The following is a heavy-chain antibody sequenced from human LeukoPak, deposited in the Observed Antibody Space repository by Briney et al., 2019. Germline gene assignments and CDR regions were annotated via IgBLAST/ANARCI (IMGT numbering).Heavy chain of an antibody. Sequence: ASVTVSCKASGYTFTSYGINWVRQAPGQGLEWMGIINPSGGSTSYAQKFQGRVTMTRDTSTSTVYMELSSLSSEDTAVYYCARGGRERYSSGWTDAFDIWGQGTMVTVSS. CDR3: ARGGRERYSSGWTDAFDI. V-gene: IGHV1-46*01. D-gene: IGHD6-19*01. CDR2: INPSGGST. CDR1: GYTFTSYG. J-gene: IGHJ3*02.